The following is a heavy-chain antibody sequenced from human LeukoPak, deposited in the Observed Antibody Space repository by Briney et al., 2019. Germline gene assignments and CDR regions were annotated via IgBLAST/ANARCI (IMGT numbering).Heavy chain of an antibody. CDR3: ANPVLYCSSTSCYAGYGMDV. Sequence: PGGSLRLSCAASGFTFSSYGMHWVRQAPGKELEWVAVISYDGSNKYYADSVKGRFTISRDNSKNTLYLQMNSLRAEDTAVYYCANPVLYCSSTSCYAGYGMDVWGQGTTVTVSS. J-gene: IGHJ6*02. V-gene: IGHV3-30*18. CDR1: GFTFSSYG. CDR2: ISYDGSNK. D-gene: IGHD2-2*01.